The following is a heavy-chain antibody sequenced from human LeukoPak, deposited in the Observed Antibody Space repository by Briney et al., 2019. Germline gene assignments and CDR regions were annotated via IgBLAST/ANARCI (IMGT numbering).Heavy chain of an antibody. CDR3: TREDMTDALDI. J-gene: IGHJ3*02. CDR2: ITDSGGAV. Sequence: GGSLRLSCAASGFSFSTYEMNWVRQAPGKGLEWISYITDSGGAVHYADSVKGRFTISRDNAKSSLLLHMHSLRAEDTAVYYCTREDMTDALDIWGQGTLLTVSS. CDR1: GFSFSTYE. V-gene: IGHV3-48*03. D-gene: IGHD2-15*01.